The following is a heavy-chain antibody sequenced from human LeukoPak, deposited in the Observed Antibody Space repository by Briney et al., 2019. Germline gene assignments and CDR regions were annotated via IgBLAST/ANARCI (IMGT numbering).Heavy chain of an antibody. CDR2: IYSGGST. Sequence: GGSLRLSCAASGFTLSSNYMSWVRQAPGKGLEWVSVIYSGGSTYYSDSVKGRFTISRDNSKNTLYLQMNSLRVEDTAVYYCARDYGVAEGYWGQGTLVTVSS. CDR3: ARDYGVAEGY. J-gene: IGHJ4*02. CDR1: GFTLSSNY. D-gene: IGHD6-19*01. V-gene: IGHV3-53*01.